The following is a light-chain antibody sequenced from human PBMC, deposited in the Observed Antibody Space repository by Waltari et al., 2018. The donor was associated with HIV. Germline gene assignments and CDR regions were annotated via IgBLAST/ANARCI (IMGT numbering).Light chain of an antibody. J-gene: IGLJ2*01. CDR1: NSDVGAYNY. V-gene: IGLV2-8*01. Sequence: QSALTQPPSASGSRGQSVTISCTGTNSDVGAYNYVSWYQQYPGMAPKLIIYEVNKRPSGVPDRFSGSKSGNTASLTVSGLQAEDEADFYCSSYAGSAVVFGGGTKLTVL. CDR2: EVN. CDR3: SSYAGSAVV.